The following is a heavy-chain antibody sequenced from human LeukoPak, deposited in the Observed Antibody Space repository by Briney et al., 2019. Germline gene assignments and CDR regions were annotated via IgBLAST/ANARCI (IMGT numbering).Heavy chain of an antibody. V-gene: IGHV4-34*01. CDR3: ARHGGCSGGSCYSEDLYYMDV. D-gene: IGHD2-15*01. J-gene: IGHJ6*03. CDR2: ITYSGST. Sequence: SETLSLTCAVYGGSFSGYYWSWIRQSPGKGLEWIGEITYSGSTKYNPSLKSRVTISVDMSKNRLSLKLSSVTAADTAMYYCARHGGCSGGSCYSEDLYYMDVWGKGTTVTISS. CDR1: GGSFSGYY.